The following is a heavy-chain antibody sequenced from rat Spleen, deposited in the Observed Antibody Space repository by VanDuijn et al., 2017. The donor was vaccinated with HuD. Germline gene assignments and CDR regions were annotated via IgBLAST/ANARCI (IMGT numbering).Heavy chain of an antibody. CDR3: ARSEGVHFNLPFAS. V-gene: IGHV3-3*01. D-gene: IGHD1-11*01. CDR2: IDNAGST. CDR1: GYSIKSSYR. Sequence: EVQLQESGPGLVKPSQSLSLTCSVTGYSIKSSYRWNWIRKFPGNKLEWMGYIDNAGSTHYNPSLKSRISITRDTSKNQFFLQVNSVTAEDTSTYYCARSEGVHFNLPFASWGQGTLVTVSS. J-gene: IGHJ3*01.